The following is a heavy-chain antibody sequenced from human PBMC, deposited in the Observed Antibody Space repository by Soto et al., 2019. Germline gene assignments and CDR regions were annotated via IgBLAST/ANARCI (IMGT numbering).Heavy chain of an antibody. CDR3: ARDWVGNRLELRYYYYYGMDV. J-gene: IGHJ6*02. CDR1: GGSFSGYY. V-gene: IGHV4-34*01. D-gene: IGHD1-7*01. CDR2: INHSGST. Sequence: SETLSLTCAVYGGSFSGYYWSWIRQPPGKGLEWIGEINHSGSTNYNPSLKSRVTISVDTSKNQFSLKLSSVTAADTAVYYCARDWVGNRLELRYYYYYGMDVWGQGTTVTVSS.